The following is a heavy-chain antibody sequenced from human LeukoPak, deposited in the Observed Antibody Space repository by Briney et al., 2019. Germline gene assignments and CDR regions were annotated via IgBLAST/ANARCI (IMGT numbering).Heavy chain of an antibody. CDR3: ASDRDYYDSSGYLFDY. V-gene: IGHV3-7*01. CDR2: IKQDGSEK. D-gene: IGHD3-22*01. Sequence: GGSLRLSCAASGFTFSNYWMSWVRQAPGKGLEWGAHIKQDGSEKYYVDSGKGRFTISRDNAKNSLYLQMNSMRAEDTAVYYCASDRDYYDSSGYLFDYWGQGTLVTVSS. J-gene: IGHJ4*02. CDR1: GFTFSNYW.